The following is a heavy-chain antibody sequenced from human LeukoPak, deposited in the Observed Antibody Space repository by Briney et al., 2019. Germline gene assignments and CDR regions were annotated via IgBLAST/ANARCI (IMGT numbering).Heavy chain of an antibody. CDR2: INPNSGGT. CDR1: GYTFTGYY. Sequence: GASVKVSCKASGYTFTGYYMHWVRQAPGQGLEWMGWINPNSGGTNYAQKFQGRVTMTRDTSISTAYMELSRLRSDDTAVYYCARVIKDFWSGYNRACDYWGQGTLVTVSS. V-gene: IGHV1-2*02. J-gene: IGHJ4*02. CDR3: ARVIKDFWSGYNRACDY. D-gene: IGHD3-3*01.